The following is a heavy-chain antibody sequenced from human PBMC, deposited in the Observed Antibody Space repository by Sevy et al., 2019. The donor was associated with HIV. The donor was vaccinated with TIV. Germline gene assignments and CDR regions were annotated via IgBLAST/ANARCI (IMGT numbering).Heavy chain of an antibody. CDR2: ISSSSSYI. CDR1: GFIFSNYN. D-gene: IGHD3-22*01. V-gene: IGHV3-21*01. Sequence: GGSLRLSCAASGFIFSNYNMNWVRQAPGKGLEWVSSISSSSSYIYYADSVKGRFTISRDNAKNSLYLQMNSLRAEDTAVYYCARKNYYDSTAYRFDYWGQGTLVTVSS. CDR3: ARKNYYDSTAYRFDY. J-gene: IGHJ4*02.